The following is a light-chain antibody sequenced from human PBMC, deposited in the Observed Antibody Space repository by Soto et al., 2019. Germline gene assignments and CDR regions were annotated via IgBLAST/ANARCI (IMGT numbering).Light chain of an antibody. CDR2: DAS. CDR1: QGISSA. CDR3: PQFNNPMYT. Sequence: AIQLTQSPSSLSASVGDRVTITCRASQGISSALAWYQQKPGKAPKLLIYDASSLESGVPSRFSGSGSVTDFTLTISSLQPEDFATYYCPQFNNPMYTFGQVTKLEIQ. J-gene: IGKJ2*01. V-gene: IGKV1D-13*01.